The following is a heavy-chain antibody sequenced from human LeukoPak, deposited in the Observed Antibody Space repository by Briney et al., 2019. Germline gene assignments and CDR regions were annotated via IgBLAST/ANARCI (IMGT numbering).Heavy chain of an antibody. D-gene: IGHD3-22*01. J-gene: IGHJ4*02. Sequence: GGSLRLSCAASGFTFNNYAISWVRQAPGKGLEWVSSISGSGGSTLYADSVKGRFTISRDNSKNTLYLQMNSLRAEDTAVYYCAKAYYDSSGYYHYFDYWGRGTLVTVSS. CDR3: AKAYYDSSGYYHYFDY. CDR1: GFTFNNYA. V-gene: IGHV3-23*01. CDR2: ISGSGGST.